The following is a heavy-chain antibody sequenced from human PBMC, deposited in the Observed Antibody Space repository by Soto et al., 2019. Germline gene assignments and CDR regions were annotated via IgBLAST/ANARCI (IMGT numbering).Heavy chain of an antibody. Sequence: EVQLVESGGGLVQPGGSLRLSCAASGFTFSSYSMNWVRQAPGKGLEWVSYISSSSTIYYADSVKGRFTISRDNAKNSLYLQMNSLRAEDMAAYYCARDLNYGLFDYWGQGTLVTVSS. J-gene: IGHJ4*02. CDR1: GFTFSSYS. D-gene: IGHD4-17*01. V-gene: IGHV3-48*01. CDR3: ARDLNYGLFDY. CDR2: ISSSSTI.